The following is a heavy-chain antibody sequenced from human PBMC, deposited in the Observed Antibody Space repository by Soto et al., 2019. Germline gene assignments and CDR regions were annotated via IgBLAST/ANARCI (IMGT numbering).Heavy chain of an antibody. D-gene: IGHD5-12*01. CDR1: GGTFSSYA. V-gene: IGHV1-69*13. Sequence: SVKVSCKASGGTFSSYAISWVRQAPGQGLEWMGGIIPIFGTANYAQKFQGRVTITADESTSTAYMELSSLRSEDTAVYYRARDTEMATIGDFDYWGQGTLVTVSS. J-gene: IGHJ4*02. CDR3: ARDTEMATIGDFDY. CDR2: IIPIFGTA.